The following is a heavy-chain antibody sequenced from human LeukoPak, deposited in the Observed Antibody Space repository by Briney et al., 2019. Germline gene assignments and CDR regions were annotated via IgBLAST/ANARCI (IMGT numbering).Heavy chain of an antibody. CDR1: GYTFTSYG. Sequence: ASVKVSCKASGYTFTSYGISWVRQAPGQGLEWMGWISAYNGNTTYAQKLQGRVTMTTDTSTSTAYMELRSLRSDDTAVYYCARMVVAAILPDYWGQGTLVTVSS. J-gene: IGHJ4*02. V-gene: IGHV1-18*01. CDR2: ISAYNGNT. CDR3: ARMVVAAILPDY. D-gene: IGHD2-15*01.